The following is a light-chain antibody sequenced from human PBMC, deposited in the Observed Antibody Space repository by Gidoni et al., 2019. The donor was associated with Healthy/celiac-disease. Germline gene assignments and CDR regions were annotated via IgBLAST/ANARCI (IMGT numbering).Light chain of an antibody. J-gene: IGLJ3*02. CDR1: ALPKQY. Sequence: SYELTQPHSVSVSTGQTARITCSGDALPKQYAYWYQQKPGQDPVLVIEKGSETPSGIPERFSGSSSGTTVTLTISGVQAEDEADYYCQSADSSGTYPVFGGGTKLTDL. V-gene: IGLV3-25*02. CDR2: KGS. CDR3: QSADSSGTYPV.